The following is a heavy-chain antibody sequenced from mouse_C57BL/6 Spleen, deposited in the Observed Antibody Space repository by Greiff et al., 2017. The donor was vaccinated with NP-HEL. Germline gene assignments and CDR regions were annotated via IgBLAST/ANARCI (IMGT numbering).Heavy chain of an antibody. CDR3: ARLGSETLYYYAMDY. CDR1: GYTFTSYW. Sequence: VQLQQPGAELVKPGASVKMSCKASGYTFTSYWITWVKQRPGQGLEWIGDIYPGSGSTNYNEKFKSKATLTVDTSSSTAYMQLSSLTSEDSAVYYCARLGSETLYYYAMDYWGQGTSVTVSS. J-gene: IGHJ4*01. D-gene: IGHD6-5*01. CDR2: IYPGSGST. V-gene: IGHV1-55*01.